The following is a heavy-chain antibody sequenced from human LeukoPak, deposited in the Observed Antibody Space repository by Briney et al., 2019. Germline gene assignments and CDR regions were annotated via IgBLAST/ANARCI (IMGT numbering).Heavy chain of an antibody. Sequence: QPGGSLRLSCAASGFTFSTYEMNWVRQAPGKGLEWVSYISSSGSTIYYADSVKGRFTTSRDNAKNSLYLQMNSLRAEDTAVYYCARDLPYYYYMDVWGKGTTVTVSS. CDR2: ISSSGSTI. CDR1: GFTFSTYE. CDR3: ARDLPYYYYMDV. J-gene: IGHJ6*03. V-gene: IGHV3-48*03.